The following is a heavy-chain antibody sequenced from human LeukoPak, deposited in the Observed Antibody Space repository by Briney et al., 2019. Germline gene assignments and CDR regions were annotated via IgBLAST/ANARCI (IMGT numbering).Heavy chain of an antibody. J-gene: IGHJ3*02. CDR1: GFTFSSYG. Sequence: GGSLRLSRAASGFTFSSYGMHWVRQAPGKGLEWVAFIRYDGSNKYYADSVKGRFTISRDNSMNTLYLQMNSLRAEDTAVYYCAKDSAVVVPAATDAFDIWGQGTMVTVSS. V-gene: IGHV3-30*02. CDR2: IRYDGSNK. D-gene: IGHD2-2*01. CDR3: AKDSAVVVPAATDAFDI.